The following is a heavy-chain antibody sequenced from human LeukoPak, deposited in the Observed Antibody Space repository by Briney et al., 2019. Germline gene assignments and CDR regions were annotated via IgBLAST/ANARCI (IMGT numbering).Heavy chain of an antibody. D-gene: IGHD3-9*01. V-gene: IGHV1-46*01. CDR3: TRTINSWFDP. CDR1: GYTFINHY. CDR2: IRPTDGST. J-gene: IGHJ5*02. Sequence: GASVKISCKPSGYTFINHYIHWVRQAPGQGLEWMGVIRPTDGSTSYAQNFQGRLSMTSDTSTSTAYMELSSLRSEDTAIYNCTRTINSWFDPWGQGTPVSVSS.